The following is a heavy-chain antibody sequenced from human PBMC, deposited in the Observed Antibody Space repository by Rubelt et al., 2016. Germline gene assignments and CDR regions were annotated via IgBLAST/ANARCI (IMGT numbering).Heavy chain of an antibody. J-gene: IGHJ4*02. V-gene: IGHV4-34*01. CDR3: ARGLYATRMAS. Sequence: QVQLQQWGAGLLKPSETLSLTCAVYGGSFSGYYWSWIRQPPGKGLEWIGEISHSGRTSHKPSLKSRVIISADTSTTQFSRRLTSVTAADTAVYDCARGLYATRMASWGQGTLVTVSS. D-gene: IGHD3-16*01. CDR2: ISHSGRT. CDR1: GGSFSGYY.